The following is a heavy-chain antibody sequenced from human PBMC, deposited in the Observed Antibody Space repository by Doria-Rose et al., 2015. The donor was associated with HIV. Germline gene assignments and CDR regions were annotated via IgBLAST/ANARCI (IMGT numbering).Heavy chain of an antibody. CDR3: ARARGSGSYYNPQRGGMDV. J-gene: IGHJ6*02. CDR2: ISYDGTNK. V-gene: IGHV3-30*04. Sequence: PGKGLEWVAVISYDGTNKYYADSVKGRFTISRDNSKNTLYLRVNSLRVEDTAVYYCARARGSGSYYNPQRGGMDVWGQGTTVTVSS. D-gene: IGHD3-10*01.